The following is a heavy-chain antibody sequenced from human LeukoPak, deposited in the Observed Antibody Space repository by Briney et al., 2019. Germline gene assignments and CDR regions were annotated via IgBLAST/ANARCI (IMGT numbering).Heavy chain of an antibody. D-gene: IGHD3-22*01. V-gene: IGHV1-69*13. J-gene: IGHJ3*02. CDR3: ARVLAYYDSSGWAFDI. CDR2: IIPIFGTA. Sequence: SVKVSCKASVGTFSSYAISWVRQAPGQGPEWMGGIIPIFGTANYAQKFQGRVTITADESTSTAYMELSSLRSEDTAVYYCARVLAYYDSSGWAFDIWGQGTMVTVSS. CDR1: VGTFSSYA.